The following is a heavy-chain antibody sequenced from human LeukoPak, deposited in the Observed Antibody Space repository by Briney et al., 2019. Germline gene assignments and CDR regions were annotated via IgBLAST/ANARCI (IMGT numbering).Heavy chain of an antibody. CDR3: ARDSGSNFDY. CDR2: IYYSGST. J-gene: IGHJ4*02. Sequence: PSETLSLTCTVSGGSISGYYWNWIRQPPGKGLEWIGYIYYSGSTNYNPSLKGRVTMSLDTSKNQFSLKLSSVTAADTAVYHCARDSGSNFDYWGQGTLVTVSS. D-gene: IGHD2-15*01. CDR1: GGSISGYY. V-gene: IGHV4-59*01.